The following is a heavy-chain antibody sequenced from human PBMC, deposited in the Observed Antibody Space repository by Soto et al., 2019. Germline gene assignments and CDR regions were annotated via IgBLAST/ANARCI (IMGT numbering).Heavy chain of an antibody. J-gene: IGHJ6*02. Sequence: PGGSLRLSCAASGFTFSSYGMHWVRQAPGKGLEWVAVIWYDGSNKYYADSVKGRFTISRDNSKNTLYLQMNSLRAEDTAVYYCARENCSGGSCYPYYYYGMDVWGQGTTVTVSS. CDR1: GFTFSSYG. D-gene: IGHD2-15*01. CDR2: IWYDGSNK. V-gene: IGHV3-33*01. CDR3: ARENCSGGSCYPYYYYGMDV.